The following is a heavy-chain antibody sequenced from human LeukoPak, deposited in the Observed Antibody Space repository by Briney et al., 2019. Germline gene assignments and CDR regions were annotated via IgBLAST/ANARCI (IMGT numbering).Heavy chain of an antibody. J-gene: IGHJ6*04. CDR3: AELGITMIGGV. V-gene: IGHV3-48*03. D-gene: IGHD3-10*02. CDR1: GFTFRSFY. Sequence: PGGSLRLSCAASGFTFRSFYMSWVRQAPGKGLEWVSYISSSGSTIYYADSVKGRFTISRDNAKNSLYLQMNSLRAEDTAVYYCAELGITMIGGVWGKGTTVTISS. CDR2: ISSSGSTI.